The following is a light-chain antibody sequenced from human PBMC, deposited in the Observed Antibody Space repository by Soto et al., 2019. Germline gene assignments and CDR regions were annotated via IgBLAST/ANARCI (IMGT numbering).Light chain of an antibody. CDR2: DAY. CDR3: QQYNSRIKT. CDR1: QSISSW. J-gene: IGKJ1*01. V-gene: IGKV1-5*01. Sequence: DIQMTQSPSTLSASVGDRVTITCRASQSISSWLAWYQQKPGKAPKLLIYDAYSLESGVPSRFSGSGSGTEFTLTISSLQPDDFATYYCQQYNSRIKTFGQETKVEIK.